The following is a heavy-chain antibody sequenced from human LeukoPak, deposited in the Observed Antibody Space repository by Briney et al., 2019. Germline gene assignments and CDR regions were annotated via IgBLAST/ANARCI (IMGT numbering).Heavy chain of an antibody. CDR1: GFSFSSYE. CDR3: SGQYSSSSVVDY. CDR2: ISSSGSIM. Sequence: PGGSLRLSCAASGFSFSSYEMNWVRQAPGKGLELVSYISSSGSIMYSADSVKGRFTISRDNAKNSLYLQMNSLRAEDTAIYYCSGQYSSSSVVDYWGQGTLVTVSS. V-gene: IGHV3-48*03. D-gene: IGHD6-6*01. J-gene: IGHJ4*02.